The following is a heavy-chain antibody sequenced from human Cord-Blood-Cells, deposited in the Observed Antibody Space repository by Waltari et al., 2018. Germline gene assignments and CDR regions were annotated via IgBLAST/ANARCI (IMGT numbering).Heavy chain of an antibody. CDR2: IIPIFGTA. D-gene: IGHD2-8*01. CDR3: AREGGYCTNGVCYTGAAFDI. V-gene: IGHV1-69*06. J-gene: IGHJ3*02. CDR1: GGTFSSYA. Sequence: QVQLVQSGAEVKKPGSSVKVSCQASGGTFSSYAITWVRQAPGQCLEWMGGIIPIFGTANYAQKFQGRVTITADKSTSTAYMELSSLRSEDTAVYYCAREGGYCTNGVCYTGAAFDIWGQGTMVTVSS.